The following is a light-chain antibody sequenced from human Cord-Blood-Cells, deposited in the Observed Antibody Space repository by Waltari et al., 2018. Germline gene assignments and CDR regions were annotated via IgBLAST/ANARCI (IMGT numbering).Light chain of an antibody. CDR1: QSLVYSDGNTY. J-gene: IGKJ1*01. CDR3: MQGIHWLPWT. V-gene: IGKV2-30*01. CDR2: KVS. Sequence: DVVMTQSPLSLPVTLGQPASISCRSSQSLVYSDGNTYLNWFQQRPGQSPRRLIYKVSNRDSGVPDRFSGSGSGTDFTLKISRVEAEDVGVYYCMQGIHWLPWTFGQGTKVEIK.